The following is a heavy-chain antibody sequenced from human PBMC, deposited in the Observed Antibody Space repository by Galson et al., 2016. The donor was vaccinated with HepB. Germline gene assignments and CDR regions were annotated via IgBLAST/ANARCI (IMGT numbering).Heavy chain of an antibody. D-gene: IGHD6-19*01. CDR3: ASTSGWAREPYFYGLDV. Sequence: ETLSLTCTVSGGSIITYYWTWIRQSPGKGLEWIGYSYYGGSTNYNPSLKSRVSISIDTSKKQFSLRLTSVTAADTAIYYCASTSGWAREPYFYGLDVWGQGTTVTVSS. CDR2: SYYGGST. CDR1: GGSIITYY. J-gene: IGHJ6*02. V-gene: IGHV4-59*08.